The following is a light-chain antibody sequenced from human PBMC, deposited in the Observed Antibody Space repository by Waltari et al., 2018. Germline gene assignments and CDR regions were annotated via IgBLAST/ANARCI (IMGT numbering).Light chain of an antibody. CDR1: QSVGTY. J-gene: IGKJ4*01. CDR3: QQRRNWPLT. V-gene: IGKV3-11*01. CDR2: DAS. Sequence: EIVLTQSPDILSFSPGERATFASRARQSVGTYLAWYQQRPGPSPRLLIYDASYRATGIPARFSGSGSETDFTLTISSLQPEDFAVYYCQQRRNWPLTFGGGTRVQI.